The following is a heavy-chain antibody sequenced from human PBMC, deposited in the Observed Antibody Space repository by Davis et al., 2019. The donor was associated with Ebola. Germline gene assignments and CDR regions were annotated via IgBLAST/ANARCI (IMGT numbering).Heavy chain of an antibody. V-gene: IGHV3-21*01. CDR2: ISSSSSYI. CDR1: GFTFSSYS. CDR3: AKDRYRLTMITIACLQH. J-gene: IGHJ1*01. D-gene: IGHD3-22*01. Sequence: PGGSLRLSCAASGFTFSSYSMNWVRQAPGKGLEWVSSISSSSSYIYYADSVKGRFTISRDNAKNSLYLQMNSLRAEDTAVYYCAKDRYRLTMITIACLQHWGQGTLVTVSS.